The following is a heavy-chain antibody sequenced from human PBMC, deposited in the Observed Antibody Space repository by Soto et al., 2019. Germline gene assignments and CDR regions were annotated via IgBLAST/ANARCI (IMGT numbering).Heavy chain of an antibody. Sequence: TGGSLRLSCAASGFTFSSYGMHWVRQAPGKGLEWVAVISYDGSNKYYADSVKGRFTISRDNSKNTLYLQMNSLRAEDTAVYYCAKDPNYYGSGPLSYWGQGTLVTVSS. J-gene: IGHJ4*02. CDR3: AKDPNYYGSGPLSY. CDR1: GFTFSSYG. V-gene: IGHV3-30*18. CDR2: ISYDGSNK. D-gene: IGHD3-10*01.